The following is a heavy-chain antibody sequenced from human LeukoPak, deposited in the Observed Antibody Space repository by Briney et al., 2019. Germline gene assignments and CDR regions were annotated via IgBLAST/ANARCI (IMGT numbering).Heavy chain of an antibody. CDR1: GASISSYY. CDR2: IYYSGST. D-gene: IGHD1-7*01. J-gene: IGHJ4*02. CDR3: AKKGWNYFFDH. Sequence: SETLSLTCTVSGASISSYYWSWIRQPPGKGLEWIGYIYYSGSTDYNPSLKSRVTISVDTSKNQFSLNLTSVTAADTAVYYCAKKGWNYFFDHWGQGTLVTVSS. V-gene: IGHV4-59*01.